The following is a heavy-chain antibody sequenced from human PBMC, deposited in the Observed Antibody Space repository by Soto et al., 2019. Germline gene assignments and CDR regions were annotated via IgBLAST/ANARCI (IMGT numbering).Heavy chain of an antibody. D-gene: IGHD3-10*01. Sequence: SETLSLTCTVSGGSISSYYWSWIRQPPGKGLEWIGYIYYSGSTNYNPSLKSRVTISVDTSKNQFSLKLSSVTAADTAVYYCARQAYPWYGSGSYYNDYWGQGTLVTVSS. CDR1: GGSISSYY. CDR2: IYYSGST. J-gene: IGHJ4*02. CDR3: ARQAYPWYGSGSYYNDY. V-gene: IGHV4-59*08.